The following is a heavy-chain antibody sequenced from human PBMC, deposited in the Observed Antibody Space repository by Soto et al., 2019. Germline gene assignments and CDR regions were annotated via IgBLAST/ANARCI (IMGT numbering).Heavy chain of an antibody. Sequence: SLRLSCAASGFTFSSYSMNWVRQAPGKGLEWVSSISSSSSYIYYADSVKGRFTISRDNAKNSLYLQMNSLRAEDTAVYYCARDESFWSGYPFDPWGQGTLVTVSS. V-gene: IGHV3-21*01. J-gene: IGHJ5*02. CDR3: ARDESFWSGYPFDP. CDR2: ISSSSSYI. CDR1: GFTFSSYS. D-gene: IGHD3-3*01.